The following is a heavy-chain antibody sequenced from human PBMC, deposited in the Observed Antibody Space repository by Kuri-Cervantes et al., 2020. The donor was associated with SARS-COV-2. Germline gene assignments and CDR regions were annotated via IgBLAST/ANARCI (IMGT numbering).Heavy chain of an antibody. J-gene: IGHJ6*03. CDR2: ISYDGSNK. Sequence: GGSLRLSCAASGFTFSSYAMHWVRQAPGKGLEWVAVISYDGSNKYYADSVKGLFTISRDNSHNTMYLQMNSLRTEDTAVYFCARAGYYDSSGNYAATGMDVWGKGTTVTVSS. D-gene: IGHD3-22*01. CDR3: ARAGYYDSSGNYAATGMDV. V-gene: IGHV3-30-3*01. CDR1: GFTFSSYA.